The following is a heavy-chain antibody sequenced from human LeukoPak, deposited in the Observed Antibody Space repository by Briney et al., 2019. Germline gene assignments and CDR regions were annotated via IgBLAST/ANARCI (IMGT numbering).Heavy chain of an antibody. V-gene: IGHV1-46*01. CDR3: ARDYCSSTSCPAYYFDY. Sequence: GASVKVSCKASGYTFTGYYMHWVRQAPGQGLEWMGIINPSGGSTSYAQKFQGRVTMTRDTSTSTVYMELSSLRSEDTAVYYCARDYCSSTSCPAYYFDYWGQGTLVTVSS. CDR2: INPSGGST. D-gene: IGHD2-2*01. CDR1: GYTFTGYY. J-gene: IGHJ4*02.